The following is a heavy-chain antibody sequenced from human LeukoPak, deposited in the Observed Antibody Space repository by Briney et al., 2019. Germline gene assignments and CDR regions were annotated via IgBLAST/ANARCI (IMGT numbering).Heavy chain of an antibody. CDR1: GFTFTSSA. J-gene: IGHJ4*02. V-gene: IGHV1-58*01. Sequence: ASVKVFCKASGFTFTSSAVQWVRQARGQRLGWIGWIVVGSGNTNYAQKFQERVTITRDMSTSTAYMELSSLRSEDTAVYYCAAAGYYYDSSGYYFDYWGQGTLVTVSS. CDR3: AAAGYYYDSSGYYFDY. CDR2: IVVGSGNT. D-gene: IGHD3-22*01.